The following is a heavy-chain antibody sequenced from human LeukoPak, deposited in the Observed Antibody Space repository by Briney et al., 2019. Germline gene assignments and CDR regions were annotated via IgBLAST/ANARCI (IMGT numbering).Heavy chain of an antibody. CDR1: GYTCCRYE. D-gene: IGHD2-2*01. CDR3: APHSSLERSTDY. Sequence: GGSLRLSCAPFGYTCCRYEKMWVRQAPGKGLEWVSYISSSGSTIYYADSVKGRFTISRDNTKNSLYLEMNSLRAEDTAVYYSAPHSSLERSTDYWSQGTLVTVSS. CDR2: ISSSGSTI. V-gene: IGHV3-48*03. J-gene: IGHJ4*02.